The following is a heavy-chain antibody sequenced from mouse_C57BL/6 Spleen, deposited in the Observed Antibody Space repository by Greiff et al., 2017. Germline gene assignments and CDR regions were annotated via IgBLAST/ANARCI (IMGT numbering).Heavy chain of an antibody. V-gene: IGHV1-9*01. CDR3: ARGDDYDAYGYFDV. J-gene: IGHJ1*03. D-gene: IGHD2-4*01. CDR1: GYTFPGYW. CDR2: ILPGSGST. Sequence: VKLMESGAELMKPGASVKLSCKATGYTFPGYWIEWVKQRPGHGLAWIGEILPGSGSTNYNEKFKGKATFTADTSSNTAYMQLSSLTTEDSAIYYCARGDDYDAYGYFDVWGTGTTVTVSS.